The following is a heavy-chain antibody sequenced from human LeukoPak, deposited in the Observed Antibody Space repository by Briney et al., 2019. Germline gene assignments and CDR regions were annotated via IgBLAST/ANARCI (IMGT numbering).Heavy chain of an antibody. CDR2: ISTYNGDT. D-gene: IGHD3-9*01. V-gene: IGHV1-18*01. CDR3: VRGILSDDTLTGP. CDR1: GYTFSSYG. J-gene: IGHJ5*02. Sequence: VKVSCKTSGYTFSSYGINWVRQAPGQGLEWMGWISTYNGDTHYGQKVQGRVTMTTDTSTNTAYMELRSLTSDDTAVYYCVRGILSDDTLTGPWGQGTLVTVSS.